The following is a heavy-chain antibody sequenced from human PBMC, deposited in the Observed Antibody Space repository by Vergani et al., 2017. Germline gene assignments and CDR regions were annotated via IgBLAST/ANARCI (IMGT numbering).Heavy chain of an antibody. V-gene: IGHV5-51*03. CDR1: GYSFTSYW. D-gene: IGHD4/OR15-4a*01. CDR3: ARDEVPKSDANLEKGGGYYYYYGMDV. J-gene: IGHJ6*04. CDR2: IYPGDSDT. Sequence: EVQLVQSGAEVKKPGESLKISCKGSGYSFTSYWIGWVRQMPGKGLEWMGIIYPGDSDTRYSPSFQGQVTISADKSISTPYLQWRSLKASDTAMYYCARDEVPKSDANLEKGGGYYYYYGMDVWGKGP.